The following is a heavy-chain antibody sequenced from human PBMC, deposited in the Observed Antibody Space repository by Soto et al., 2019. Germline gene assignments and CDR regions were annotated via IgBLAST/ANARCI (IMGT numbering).Heavy chain of an antibody. CDR2: ISTDGGNT. V-gene: IGHV3-64D*06. CDR1: GFTFSFYA. CDR3: VKGEYYYDTTGYYPFDH. J-gene: IGHJ4*02. Sequence: EVQLVESGGGLVQPGGSLRLSCSASGFTFSFYAMHWVRQAPGKGLEFVSAISTDGGNTHYADSVKGRFTISRDNSKNTQYLQMSSLTAEDTAVYYCVKGEYYYDTTGYYPFDHWGQGTLVIVSS. D-gene: IGHD3-22*01.